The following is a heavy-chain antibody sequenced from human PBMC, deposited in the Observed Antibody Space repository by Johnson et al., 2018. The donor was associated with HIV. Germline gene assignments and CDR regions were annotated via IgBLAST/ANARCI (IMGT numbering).Heavy chain of an antibody. Sequence: EVQLVESGGGLVQRGGSLRLSCAASGLTFRSYWMSWVRHLPGKGLEWVCGINWNGLRATYADSAKGRFTISRDDAKNLLFLQMNSLPADDTAVYYCGRGGRVVMEDVFGIWGQGTMVTVSS. CDR3: GRGGRVVMEDVFGI. D-gene: IGHD3-3*01. J-gene: IGHJ3*02. CDR2: INWNGLRA. CDR1: GLTFRSYW. V-gene: IGHV3-20*04.